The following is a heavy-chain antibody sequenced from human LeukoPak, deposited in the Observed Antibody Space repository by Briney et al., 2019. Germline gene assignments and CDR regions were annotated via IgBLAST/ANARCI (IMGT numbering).Heavy chain of an antibody. CDR3: ARENVAAAESYYFDY. CDR1: GFTFSSYS. V-gene: IGHV3-21*01. CDR2: ISSSSSYI. D-gene: IGHD2-15*01. J-gene: IGHJ4*02. Sequence: KPGGSLRLSCSASGFTFSSYSMNWVRLAPGKGLEWVSSISSSSSYIHYADSVKGRFANSRDNAKNSLYLQMNSLRAEDTAVYYCARENVAAAESYYFDYWGQGTLVTVSS.